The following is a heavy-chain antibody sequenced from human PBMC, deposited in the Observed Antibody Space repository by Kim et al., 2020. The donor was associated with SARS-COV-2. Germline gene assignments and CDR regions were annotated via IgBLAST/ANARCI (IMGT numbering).Heavy chain of an antibody. J-gene: IGHJ4*02. CDR3: ARVGGYDYGSY. D-gene: IGHD4-17*01. Sequence: TYYNPSLKSRVTISVDTSKNQFSLKLSSVTAADTAVYYCARVGGYDYGSYWGQGTLVTVSS. V-gene: IGHV4-39*01. CDR2: T.